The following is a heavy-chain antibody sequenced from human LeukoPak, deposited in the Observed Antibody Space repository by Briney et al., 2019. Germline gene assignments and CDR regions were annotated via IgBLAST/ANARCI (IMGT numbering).Heavy chain of an antibody. CDR2: ISGSGGST. J-gene: IGHJ4*02. CDR3: AEGRSYDILTGYYQGFDY. V-gene: IGHV3-23*01. CDR1: GFTFSNYA. D-gene: IGHD3-9*01. Sequence: GGSLRLSCAASGFTFSNYAMSWVRQAPGKGLEWVSAISGSGGSTYYADSVKGRFTISRDNSKGTLYLQMNRLRVEDTAVYCCAEGRSYDILTGYYQGFDYWGQGTLVTVSS.